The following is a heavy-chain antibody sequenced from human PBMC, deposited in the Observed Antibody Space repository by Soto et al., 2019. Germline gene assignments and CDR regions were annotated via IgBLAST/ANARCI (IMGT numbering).Heavy chain of an antibody. D-gene: IGHD2-21*02. V-gene: IGHV1-3*05. CDR1: GYTFTSYA. Sequence: QVQLVQSGAEEKKPGASVKVSCKASGYTFTSYAMHWVRQAPGQRLEWMGWINAGNGNTKYSQKFQGRVTITRDTSASTAYMELSSLRPEDTAVYYCARSIVVVTALDYWGQGTLFTVSS. CDR2: INAGNGNT. CDR3: ARSIVVVTALDY. J-gene: IGHJ4*02.